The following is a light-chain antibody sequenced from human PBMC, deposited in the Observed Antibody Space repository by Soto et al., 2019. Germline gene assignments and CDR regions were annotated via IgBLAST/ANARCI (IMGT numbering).Light chain of an antibody. CDR2: GAS. V-gene: IGKV3-20*01. CDR1: QSVSSSY. J-gene: IGKJ4*01. Sequence: DIVLTPSPGTLSLSPGERATLYCRASQSVSSSYLAWYQQKPGQAPRLLIYGASSRATGIPDRFSGSGSGTDFTLTISRLEPEDFAVYYCQQYGSSPLTFGGGTKVDIK. CDR3: QQYGSSPLT.